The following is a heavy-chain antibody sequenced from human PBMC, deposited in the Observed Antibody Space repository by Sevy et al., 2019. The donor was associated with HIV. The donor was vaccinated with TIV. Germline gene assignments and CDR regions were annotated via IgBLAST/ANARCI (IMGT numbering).Heavy chain of an antibody. CDR1: GYTFTSYY. CDR2: INPSGGST. CDR3: ARAPVLGYCTNGVCYHNYYYYYGMDV. D-gene: IGHD2-8*01. V-gene: IGHV1-46*01. Sequence: GESLKISCKASGYTFTSYYMHWVRQAPGQGLEWMGIINPSGGSTSYAQKFQGRVTMTRDTSTSTVYMELSRLRSEDTAVYYCARAPVLGYCTNGVCYHNYYYYYGMDVWGQGTTVTVSS. J-gene: IGHJ6*02.